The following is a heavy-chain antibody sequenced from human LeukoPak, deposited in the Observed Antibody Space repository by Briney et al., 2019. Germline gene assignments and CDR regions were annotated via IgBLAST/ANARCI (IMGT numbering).Heavy chain of an antibody. CDR3: VRSGPAASNYYHYMDV. CDR1: GGTFNSYA. D-gene: IGHD6-13*01. Sequence: GASVKVSCKASGGTFNSYAISWVRQAPGQGLEWMGGIIPIFGTSNYAQRFQGKVTITTDESMTTAYMELSGLRSEDTAVYYCVRSGPAASNYYHYMDVWGKGTTVTVSS. CDR2: IIPIFGTS. V-gene: IGHV1-69*05. J-gene: IGHJ6*03.